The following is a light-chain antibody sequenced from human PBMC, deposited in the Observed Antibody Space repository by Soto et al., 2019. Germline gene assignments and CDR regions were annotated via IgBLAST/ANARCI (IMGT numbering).Light chain of an antibody. V-gene: IGKV3-15*01. J-gene: IGKJ4*01. CDR1: QSVGSN. CDR3: QQYNNWLS. Sequence: EIVLTQSPVTLSVSPGERVTLSCRASQSVGSNLAWYQQKPGQAPRLLIYGASTRATDIPARFSGRGSGTEFTLTISSLQSEDFAVYYCQQYNNWLSFGGGTKVEIK. CDR2: GAS.